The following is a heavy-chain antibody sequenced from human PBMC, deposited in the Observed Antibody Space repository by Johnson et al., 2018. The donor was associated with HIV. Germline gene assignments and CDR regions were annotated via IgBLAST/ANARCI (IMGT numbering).Heavy chain of an antibody. D-gene: IGHD2-2*01. Sequence: VQLMESGGGVVRPGGSLRISCAASGFTFDDYGMSWVRQAPGKGLEWVSGINWTGGSTAYADSVWGRFTISRDNAKNSLYLQMNSLRAEDTALYYCARSRPYEGVPAATGAFDIWGQGTMVTVSS. V-gene: IGHV3-20*04. CDR2: INWTGGST. CDR3: ARSRPYEGVPAATGAFDI. J-gene: IGHJ3*02. CDR1: GFTFDDYG.